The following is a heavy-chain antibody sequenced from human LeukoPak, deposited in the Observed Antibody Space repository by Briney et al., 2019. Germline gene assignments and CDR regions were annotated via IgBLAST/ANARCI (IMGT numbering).Heavy chain of an antibody. CDR1: EFTFSNYA. J-gene: IGHJ4*02. D-gene: IGHD2-15*01. Sequence: PGGSLRLSCAASEFTFSNYAMTWVRQAPGKGLQWVSTITGSTYRTYYVESVRGRFTISRDNAKNSLYLQMNSLRAEDTAVYYCARCRGGSCFSSGYFDYWGQGTLVNVSS. CDR3: ARCRGGSCFSSGYFDY. CDR2: ITGSTYRT. V-gene: IGHV3-23*01.